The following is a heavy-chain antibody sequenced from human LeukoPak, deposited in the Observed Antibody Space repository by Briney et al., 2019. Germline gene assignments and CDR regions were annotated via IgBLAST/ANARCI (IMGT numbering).Heavy chain of an antibody. V-gene: IGHV1-69*13. D-gene: IGHD3-10*01. CDR1: GGTFSSYA. CDR2: IIPIFGTA. Sequence: ASVKVSCKASGGTFSSYAISWVRQAPGQGLEWMGGIIPIFGTANYAQKFQGRVTITADESTSTAYMELSSLRSEDTAVYYCARGRFRLGYFDYWGQGTLVTVPS. CDR3: ARGRFRLGYFDY. J-gene: IGHJ4*02.